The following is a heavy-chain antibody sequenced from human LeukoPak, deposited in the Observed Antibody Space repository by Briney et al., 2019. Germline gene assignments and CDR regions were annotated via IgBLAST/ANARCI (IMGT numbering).Heavy chain of an antibody. CDR1: GYTFTSYA. Sequence: ASVKVSCKASGYTFTSYAMHWVRQAPGQRLEWMGWINAGNGNTKYSQKLQGRVTITRDTSASTAYMELSSLRSEDTAVYYCARDLGYGSGSYFYYWGQGTLVTVSS. V-gene: IGHV1-3*01. CDR3: ARDLGYGSGSYFYY. J-gene: IGHJ4*02. CDR2: INAGNGNT. D-gene: IGHD3-10*01.